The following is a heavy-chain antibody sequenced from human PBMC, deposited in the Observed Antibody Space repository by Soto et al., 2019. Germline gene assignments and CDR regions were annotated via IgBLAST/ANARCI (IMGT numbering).Heavy chain of an antibody. Sequence: EVQLVESGGGLVQPGGSLKLSCATSGFNFGVSAMHWVRQASGRGLEWVGRIRSKPNSYATEYAASVRGRLTISRDDSTSMTFLEMNSLKTEDTAVYYCLRFSATAGWYFDLWGRGTLVTVSS. CDR3: LRFSATAGWYFDL. CDR2: IRSKPNSYAT. D-gene: IGHD3-3*01. CDR1: GFNFGVSA. V-gene: IGHV3-73*01. J-gene: IGHJ2*01.